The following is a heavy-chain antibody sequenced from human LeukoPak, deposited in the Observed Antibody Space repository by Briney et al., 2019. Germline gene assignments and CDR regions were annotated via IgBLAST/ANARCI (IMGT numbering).Heavy chain of an antibody. CDR1: GYTFTGYY. Sequence: ASMKVSCKSSGYTFTGYYMHWVRQAPGQGLEWMGWINPNTGGINYAQKFQGRITMTRDTSISAAYMELSRLRSDDTAVYYCARHSTPGTNLNWFDPWGQGTLVTVSS. V-gene: IGHV1-2*02. CDR3: ARHSTPGTNLNWFDP. J-gene: IGHJ5*02. CDR2: INPNTGGI. D-gene: IGHD1-1*01.